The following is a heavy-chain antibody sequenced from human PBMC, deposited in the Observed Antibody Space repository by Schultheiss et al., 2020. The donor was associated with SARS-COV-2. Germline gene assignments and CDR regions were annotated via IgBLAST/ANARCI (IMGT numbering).Heavy chain of an antibody. V-gene: IGHV3-23*01. CDR3: AKESGSYFDY. CDR2: ISGSGGST. J-gene: IGHJ4*02. CDR1: GFTFSDYY. D-gene: IGHD3-10*01. Sequence: GGSLRLSCAASGFTFSDYYMSWIRQAPGKGLEWVSAISGSGGSTYYADSVKGRFTISRDNSKNTLYLQMNSLRAEDTAVYYCAKESGSYFDYWGQGTLVTVSS.